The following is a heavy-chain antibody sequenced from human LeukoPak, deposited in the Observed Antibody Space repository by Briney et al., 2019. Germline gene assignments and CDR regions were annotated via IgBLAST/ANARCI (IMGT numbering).Heavy chain of an antibody. Sequence: GGSQGLLCAASGFTFSSYEMNWVSQAPGKGLEWVSYISSSTGTTYYADSVKGRFTISRDNAKNSLYLQMNSLRAEDTAVYFCARRQQHIWYDWGQGTLWSPS. CDR2: ISSSTGTT. V-gene: IGHV3-48*03. D-gene: IGHD1/OR15-1a*01. CDR3: ARRQQHIWYD. CDR1: GFTFSSYE. J-gene: IGHJ1*01.